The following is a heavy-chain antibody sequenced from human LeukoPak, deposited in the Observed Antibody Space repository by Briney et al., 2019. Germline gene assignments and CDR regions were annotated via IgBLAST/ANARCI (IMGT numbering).Heavy chain of an antibody. D-gene: IGHD2-2*01. CDR3: ARALGYCSSTSSCAFDI. V-gene: IGHV5-51*01. Sequence: GESLKISCKGSGYSFTSYWIGWVRQMPGKGLEWMGIIYPGDSDTRYSPSFQGQVTISADKSISTAYLQWSSLKASDTAMYYCARALGYCSSTSSCAFDIWGQGTMVTVSS. CDR2: IYPGDSDT. CDR1: GYSFTSYW. J-gene: IGHJ3*02.